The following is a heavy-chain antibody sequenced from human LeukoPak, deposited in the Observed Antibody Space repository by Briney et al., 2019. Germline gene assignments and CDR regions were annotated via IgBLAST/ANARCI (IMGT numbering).Heavy chain of an antibody. CDR3: ARGLTISGFDP. J-gene: IGHJ5*02. Sequence: ASVKVSCKASGYSFTGYLMHWVRQAPGQGLEWMGWINPNSGDTKYAQGFQGRVTMTRDTSLTTAYMELSTLTSDDTAVYYCARGLTISGFDPWGQGTLVAVSS. CDR1: GYSFTGYL. V-gene: IGHV1-2*02. CDR2: INPNSGDT. D-gene: IGHD4/OR15-4a*01.